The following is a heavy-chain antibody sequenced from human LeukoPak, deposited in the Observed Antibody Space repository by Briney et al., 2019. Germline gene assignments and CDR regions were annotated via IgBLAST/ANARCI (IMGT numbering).Heavy chain of an antibody. V-gene: IGHV4-39*01. CDR3: ARPWTVTTPGVGWFDP. D-gene: IGHD4-17*01. CDR1: GGSISSSSYY. CDR2: IYYSGST. Sequence: SETLSLTCTVSGGSISSSSYYWGWIRQPPGKGLEWIGSIYYSGSTYYNPSLESRVTISVDTSKNQFSLKLSSVTAADTAVYYCARPWTVTTPGVGWFDPWGQGTLVTVSS. J-gene: IGHJ5*02.